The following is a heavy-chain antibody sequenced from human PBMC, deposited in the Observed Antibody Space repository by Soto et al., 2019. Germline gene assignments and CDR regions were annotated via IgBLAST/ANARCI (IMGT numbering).Heavy chain of an antibody. CDR1: GGTFSSYT. Sequence: ASVKVSCKASGGTFSSYTIRWVLQAPGQGLEWMGRISPIRGITNYAQKFQGRVTITGDTSTSTIYMDLSSLRSEDTAIYYCTRGGGTFHYCRQGILVTVSS. V-gene: IGHV1-69*02. J-gene: IGHJ4*02. D-gene: IGHD3-16*01. CDR3: TRGGGTFHY. CDR2: ISPIRGIT.